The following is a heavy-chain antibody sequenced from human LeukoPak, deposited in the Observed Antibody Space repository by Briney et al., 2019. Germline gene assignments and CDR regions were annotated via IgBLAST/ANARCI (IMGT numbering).Heavy chain of an antibody. CDR2: IIPIFCTA. CDR1: GGTFSSYA. CDR3: ARDGGSRYYDSSGYYYGPGYY. J-gene: IGHJ4*02. D-gene: IGHD3-22*01. V-gene: IGHV1-69*05. Sequence: ASVKVSCKASGGTFSSYAISWVRQAPGQGLEWMGGIIPIFCTANYAQKFQGRVTITTDESTSTAYMELSSLRSEDTAVYYCARDGGSRYYDSSGYYYGPGYYWGQGTLVTVSP.